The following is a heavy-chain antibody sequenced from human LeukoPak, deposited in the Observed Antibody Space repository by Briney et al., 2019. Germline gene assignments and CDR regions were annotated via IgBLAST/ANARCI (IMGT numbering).Heavy chain of an antibody. D-gene: IGHD3-10*01. J-gene: IGHJ4*02. Sequence: GIIPIFGTANYAQKFQGRVTITADESTSTAYMELSSLRSEDTAVYYCARGAWFGESHFDYWGQGTLVTVSS. V-gene: IGHV1-69*01. CDR2: IIPIFGTA. CDR3: ARGAWFGESHFDY.